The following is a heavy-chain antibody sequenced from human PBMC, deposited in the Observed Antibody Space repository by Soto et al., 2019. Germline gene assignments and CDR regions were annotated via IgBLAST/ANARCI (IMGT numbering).Heavy chain of an antibody. V-gene: IGHV3-23*01. D-gene: IGHD6-6*01. Sequence: GGSLRLSCAASGFTFSSYAMSWVRQAPGKGLEWVSAISGSGGSTYYADSVKGRFTISRDNSKNTLYLQMNSLRAEDTAVYYCAKDLGIRASIAAPATVDWFDPWGQGTLVTVSS. CDR2: ISGSGGST. J-gene: IGHJ5*02. CDR3: AKDLGIRASIAAPATVDWFDP. CDR1: GFTFSSYA.